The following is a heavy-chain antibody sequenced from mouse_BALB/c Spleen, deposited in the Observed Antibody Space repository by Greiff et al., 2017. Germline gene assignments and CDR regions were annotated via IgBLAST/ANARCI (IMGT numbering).Heavy chain of an antibody. CDR1: GFSLTSYG. Sequence: QVQLKESGPGLVQPSQSLSITCTVSGFSLTSYGVHWVRQSPGKGLEWLGVIWSGGSTDYNAAFISRLSISKDNSKSQVFFKMNSLQANDTAIYYCARNFDPVYYAMDYWGQGTSVTVSS. CDR3: ARNFDPVYYAMDY. CDR2: IWSGGST. V-gene: IGHV2-2*02. J-gene: IGHJ4*01.